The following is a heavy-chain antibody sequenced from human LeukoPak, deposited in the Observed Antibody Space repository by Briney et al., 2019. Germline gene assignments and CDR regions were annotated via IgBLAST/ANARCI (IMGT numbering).Heavy chain of an antibody. CDR1: GYTFTSYG. V-gene: IGHV1-18*01. J-gene: IGHJ5*02. Sequence: ASVKVSCKASGYTFTSYGISWVRQAPGQGLEWMGWISAYNGNTNYAQKLQGRVTMTTDTSTSTAYMEMRSLRSDDTAVYYCARIRVPAVRGPFDPWGQGTLVTVSS. CDR2: ISAYNGNT. D-gene: IGHD2-2*01. CDR3: ARIRVPAVRGPFDP.